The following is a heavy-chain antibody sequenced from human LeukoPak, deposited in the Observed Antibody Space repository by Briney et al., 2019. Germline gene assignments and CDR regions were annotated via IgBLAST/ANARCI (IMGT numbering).Heavy chain of an antibody. V-gene: IGHV3-21*04. CDR2: ISSSSYI. Sequence: GGSLRLSCAASGFTFSSYSMNWVRQAPGKGLEWVSSISSSSYIYYADSVKGRFTISRDNSKNTLSLQMNSLRAEDTAVYYCAKDRRDGYGDYWGQGTLVTVSS. CDR1: GFTFSSYS. J-gene: IGHJ4*02. D-gene: IGHD5-24*01. CDR3: AKDRRDGYGDY.